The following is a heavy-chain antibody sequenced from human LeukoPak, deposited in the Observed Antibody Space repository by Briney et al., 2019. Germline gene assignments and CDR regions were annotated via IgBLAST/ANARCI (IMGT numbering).Heavy chain of an antibody. D-gene: IGHD4-23*01. CDR2: MNPNSGNT. Sequence: ASVKVSCKASGYTFTSYDINWVRQATGQGLEWMGWMNPNSGNTGYAQKFQGRVTMTRNTSISTAYMELSSLRSEDKAVYYCARDVRQTKSVVTIRPDAFDIWGQGTMVTVSS. CDR3: ARDVRQTKSVVTIRPDAFDI. CDR1: GYTFTSYD. J-gene: IGHJ3*02. V-gene: IGHV1-8*01.